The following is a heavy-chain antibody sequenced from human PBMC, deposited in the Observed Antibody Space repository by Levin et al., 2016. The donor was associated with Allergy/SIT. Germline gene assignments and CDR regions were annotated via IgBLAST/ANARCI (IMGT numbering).Heavy chain of an antibody. CDR3: ARHLPGGKSRAGAFDI. Sequence: GGSLRLSCKGSGYSFTSYWISWVRQMPGKGLEWLGRIDPSDSYTNYSPSFQGHVTISADKSISTAYLQWSSLKASDTAMYYCARHLPGGKSRAGAFDIWGQGTMVTVSS. D-gene: IGHD4-23*01. V-gene: IGHV5-10-1*01. CDR2: IDPSDSYT. CDR1: GYSFTSYW. J-gene: IGHJ3*02.